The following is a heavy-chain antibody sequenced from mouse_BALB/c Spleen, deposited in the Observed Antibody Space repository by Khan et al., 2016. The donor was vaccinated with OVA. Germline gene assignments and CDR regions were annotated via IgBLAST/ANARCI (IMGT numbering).Heavy chain of an antibody. J-gene: IGHJ3*01. D-gene: IGHD1-2*01. V-gene: IGHV1-7*01. CDR3: ARHGYVAWFAY. Sequence: QVQLQQSGAELAKPGASVKMSCKASGYTFTSYWMHWIKQRPGQGLEWIGYINPSTGSTEYNQKFKDKATLTADKSSSTAYMQLSSLTSEDSAVYYCARHGYVAWFAYWGQGTLVTVSA. CDR2: INPSTGST. CDR1: GYTFTSYW.